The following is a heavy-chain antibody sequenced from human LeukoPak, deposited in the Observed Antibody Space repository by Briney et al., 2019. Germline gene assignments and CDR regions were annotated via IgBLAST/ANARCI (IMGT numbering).Heavy chain of an antibody. V-gene: IGHV4-34*01. Sequence: SETLSLTCAVCGGSFSGYYWSWIRQPPGKGLEWLGEINHSGSTNYNPSLKSRVTISVDTSKNQFSLKLSSVTATDTAVYYCARGRQHIVVVTADRGWFDPWGQGTLVTVSS. CDR2: INHSGST. CDR3: ARGRQHIVVVTADRGWFDP. J-gene: IGHJ5*02. D-gene: IGHD2-21*02. CDR1: GGSFSGYY.